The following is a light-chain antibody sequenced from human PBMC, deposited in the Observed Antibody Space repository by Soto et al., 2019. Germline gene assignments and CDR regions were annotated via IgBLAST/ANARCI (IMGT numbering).Light chain of an antibody. Sequence: DIQMTQSPSSLSASVGDRVTITCRASRSISSWLAWYQQKPGKAPKLLIYDASSLESGVPSRFSGSGSGTEFTLTISSLQPDDFATYYCQQYNSYSWTFGQGTKVDI. CDR2: DAS. V-gene: IGKV1-5*01. CDR3: QQYNSYSWT. CDR1: RSISSW. J-gene: IGKJ1*01.